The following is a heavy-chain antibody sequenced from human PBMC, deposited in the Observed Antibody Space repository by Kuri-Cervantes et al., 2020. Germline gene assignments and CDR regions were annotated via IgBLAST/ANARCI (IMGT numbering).Heavy chain of an antibody. CDR2: INPNSGGT. J-gene: IGHJ5*02. CDR3: ARGSSGWYLGAWFDP. D-gene: IGHD6-19*01. Sequence: ASVKVSCKASGYTLTELSMHWVRQAPGQGLEWMGWINPNSGGTNYAQKFQGRVTMTRDTSISTAYMELSRLRSGDTAVYYCARGSSGWYLGAWFDPWGQGTLVTVSS. V-gene: IGHV1-2*02. CDR1: GYTLTELS.